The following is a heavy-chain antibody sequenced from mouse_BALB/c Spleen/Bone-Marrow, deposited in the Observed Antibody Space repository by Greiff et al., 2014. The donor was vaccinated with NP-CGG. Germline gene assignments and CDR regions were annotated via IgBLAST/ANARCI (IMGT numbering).Heavy chain of an antibody. D-gene: IGHD1-1*01. V-gene: IGHV1S56*01. J-gene: IGHJ3*01. Sequence: VHLVESGPELVKPGASVRISCKASGYTFTSYYIHWVKQRPGQGLEWIGWIYPGNVNTKYNEKFKGKATLTADKSSSTAYMQLSSLTSEDSAVYFCARVDFITTAPDVYWGQGTLVAVSA. CDR2: IYPGNVNT. CDR3: ARVDFITTAPDVY. CDR1: GYTFTSYY.